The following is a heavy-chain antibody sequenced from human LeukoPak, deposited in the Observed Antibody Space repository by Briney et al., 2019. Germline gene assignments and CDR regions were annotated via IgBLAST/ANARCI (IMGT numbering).Heavy chain of an antibody. CDR2: IYHSGST. CDR1: GYSISSGYY. V-gene: IGHV4-38-2*02. D-gene: IGHD3-22*01. Sequence: SETLSLTCTVSGYSISSGYYWGWIRQPPGKGLEWIGSIYHSGSTYYNPSLKSRVTISVDTSKNQFSLKLSSVTAADTAVFYCAGRRVHNYDSRGYYSRPQRAFDIWGQGTMVTVSS. CDR3: AGRRVHNYDSRGYYSRPQRAFDI. J-gene: IGHJ3*02.